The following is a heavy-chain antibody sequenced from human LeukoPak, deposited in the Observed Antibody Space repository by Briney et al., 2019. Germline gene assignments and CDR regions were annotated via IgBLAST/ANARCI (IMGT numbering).Heavy chain of an antibody. CDR2: VNPSDGNT. V-gene: IGHV1-46*01. CDR1: GYTFSTYY. D-gene: IGHD1-14*01. Sequence: ASVKVSCKASGYTFSTYYIHWVRQAPGQGLEWMGIVNPSDGNTVYAQRFQGRVTMTRDMSTSTVYMELSSLRSEDTAVYYCARVGPINPGLVDLWGQGTLVTVSS. CDR3: ARVGPINPGLVDL. J-gene: IGHJ4*01.